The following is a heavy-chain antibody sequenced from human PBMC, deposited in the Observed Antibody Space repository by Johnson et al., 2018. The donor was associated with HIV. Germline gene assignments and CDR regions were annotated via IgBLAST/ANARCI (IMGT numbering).Heavy chain of an antibody. CDR1: GFTFSSYE. CDR3: AKDRNYDILSI. V-gene: IGHV3-48*03. D-gene: IGHD3-9*01. CDR2: ISSSGSTI. Sequence: VQLVESGGGLVQPGGSLRLSCAASGFTFSSYEMNWVRQAPGKGLEWVSSISSSGSTIYYADSVKGRFTISRDNAKNSLYLKMNSLRAEDTAVYYCAKDRNYDILSIWGQGTMLTVSS. J-gene: IGHJ3*02.